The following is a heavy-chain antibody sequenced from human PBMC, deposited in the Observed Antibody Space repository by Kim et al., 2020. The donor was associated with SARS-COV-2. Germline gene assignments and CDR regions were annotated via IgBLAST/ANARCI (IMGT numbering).Heavy chain of an antibody. J-gene: IGHJ3*01. Sequence: ASVKVSCKASGYTFTSYGISWVRQAPGQGLEWMGWISAYNGTTHYAQKLQGRVTMTTDTSTSTAYMELRRLSSEDTVVYYCARAGLHYYGSDRQGDVRGQ. CDR3: ARAGLHYYGSDRQGDV. CDR1: GYTFTSYG. D-gene: IGHD3-10*01. CDR2: ISAYNGTT. V-gene: IGHV1-18*01.